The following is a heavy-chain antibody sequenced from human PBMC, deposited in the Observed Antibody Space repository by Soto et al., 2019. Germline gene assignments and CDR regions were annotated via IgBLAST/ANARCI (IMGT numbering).Heavy chain of an antibody. J-gene: IGHJ4*02. D-gene: IGHD1-1*01. V-gene: IGHV1-8*01. CDR2: MNTNTNTT. Sequence: ASVKVSCKASGYTFTNNDINWVRQAPGQGLEWIGWMNTNTNTTDSAEVFEGRVSLTWDTSINTAYLELSRLRSDDTAVYYCARGGTTSLDYWGQGTQVTVSS. CDR3: ARGGTTSLDY. CDR1: GYTFTNND.